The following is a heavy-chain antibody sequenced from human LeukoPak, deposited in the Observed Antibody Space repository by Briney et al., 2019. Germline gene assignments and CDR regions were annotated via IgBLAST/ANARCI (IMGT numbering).Heavy chain of an antibody. V-gene: IGHV4-38-2*02. D-gene: IGHD3-22*01. CDR2: MYHSGTT. Sequence: PSETLSLTCTVSGYSISSGFYWGWIRQPPGKGLEWIGSMYHSGTTYYSPSLKSRVTISVDTSKKQFSLKLNSVTAADTAVYYCARANYYDSSGYSRGAFDIWGQGTMVTVSS. J-gene: IGHJ3*02. CDR1: GYSISSGFY. CDR3: ARANYYDSSGYSRGAFDI.